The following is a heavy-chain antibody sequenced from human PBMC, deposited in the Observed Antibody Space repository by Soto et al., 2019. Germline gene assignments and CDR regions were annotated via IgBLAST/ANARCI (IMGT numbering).Heavy chain of an antibody. CDR1: GFTFSSYC. CDR3: ARDIGVGYDYVWGSYRYNYYYGMDV. CDR2: ISSSRSNI. V-gene: IGHV3-21*01. Sequence: GGSLRLSCAASGFTFSSYCMNWVRQAPGKGLESVSSISSSRSNIYYADSVKGRFTISRDNAKNSLYLQMNSLRAEDTAVYYCARDIGVGYDYVWGSYRYNYYYGMDVWGQGTTVTVSS. J-gene: IGHJ6*02. D-gene: IGHD3-16*02.